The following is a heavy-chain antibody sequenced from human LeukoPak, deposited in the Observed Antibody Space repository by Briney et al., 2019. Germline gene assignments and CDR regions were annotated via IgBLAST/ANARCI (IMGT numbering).Heavy chain of an antibody. J-gene: IGHJ6*03. D-gene: IGHD4-17*01. CDR1: EFSVSSNY. V-gene: IGHV3-53*01. CDR3: ARVAATVTTNFYYYIDV. Sequence: PGGSLRLSCVASEFSVSSNYMNWVRQAPGQGLEWVAVIYSSGYTYYADSVKGRFTISRDNAKNTLYLQMDSLRAEDTALYYCARVAATVTTNFYYYIDVWGEGTTVTVSS. CDR2: IYSSGYT.